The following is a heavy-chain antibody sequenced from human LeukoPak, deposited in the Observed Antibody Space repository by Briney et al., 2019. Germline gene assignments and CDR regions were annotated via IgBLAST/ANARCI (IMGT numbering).Heavy chain of an antibody. D-gene: IGHD3-3*01. CDR2: ISGSGGST. CDR3: AKSWYYDFWSGYSFDY. J-gene: IGHJ4*02. CDR1: GFTFSSYA. Sequence: GGSLRLSCAASGFTFSSYAMSWVRQAPGKGLEWVSAISGSGGSTYYADSVKGRFTISRDNSKNTLYLQMNSLRAEDTAVYYCAKSWYYDFWSGYSFDYWGQGTLDTVSS. V-gene: IGHV3-23*01.